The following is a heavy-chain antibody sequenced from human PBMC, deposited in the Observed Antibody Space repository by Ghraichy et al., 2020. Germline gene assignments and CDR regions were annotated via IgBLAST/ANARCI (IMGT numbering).Heavy chain of an antibody. V-gene: IGHV3-13*01. D-gene: IGHD6-6*01. CDR3: ARERRYSSSYWYFDL. CDR1: GFTFSSYD. J-gene: IGHJ2*01. CDR2: IGTAGDT. Sequence: GGSLRLSCAASGFTFSSYDMHWVRQATGKGLEWVSAIGTAGDTYYPGSVKGRFTISRENAKNSLYLQMNSLRAGDTAVYYCARERRYSSSYWYFDLWGRGTLVTVSS.